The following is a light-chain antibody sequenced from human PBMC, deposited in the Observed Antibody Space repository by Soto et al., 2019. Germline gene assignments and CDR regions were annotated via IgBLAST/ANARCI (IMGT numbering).Light chain of an antibody. CDR2: DAS. J-gene: IGKJ3*01. CDR3: KQYNSYFT. CDR1: QCISSW. V-gene: IGKV1-5*01. Sequence: DIQMTQSPSTLSASVGDRVTITCRASQCISSWLAWYQQKPGKAPKLLIYDASRLESGVPSRFSGSGSGTEFTLTISSQQPDDLANYYCKQYNSYFTFGRGTKVDIK.